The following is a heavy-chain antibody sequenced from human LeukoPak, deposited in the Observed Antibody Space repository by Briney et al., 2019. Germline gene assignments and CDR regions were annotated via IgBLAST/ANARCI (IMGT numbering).Heavy chain of an antibody. V-gene: IGHV4-39*01. CDR1: GGSFSTISYY. CDR3: ARQAIQYLSDPFDI. D-gene: IGHD4-11*01. CDR2: MSYGGTP. J-gene: IGHJ3*02. Sequence: PSETLSLTCTVSGGSFSTISYYWGWLRQPPGKGLEWIGSMSYGGTPFYNPSLRSRVTISVDTSRNHFSLQLISVTAADTAVYHCARQAIQYLSDPFDIWGQGTMVTVSS.